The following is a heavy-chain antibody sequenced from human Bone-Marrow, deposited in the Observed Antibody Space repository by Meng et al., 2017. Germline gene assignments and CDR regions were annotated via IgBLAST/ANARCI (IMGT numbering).Heavy chain of an antibody. D-gene: IGHD3-10*01. CDR3: ATSGLLGGTYYFDY. V-gene: IGHV1-69-2*01. CDR2: IDPEDGET. J-gene: IGHJ4*02. CDR1: GYTFTDHY. Sequence: EVHLVQSGAEVKKPGSTVKISCNVSGYTFTDHYIHWVQEAPGKGFEWMGLIDPEDGETRIAEKFQGRITITADTSSDRTFLQLSSLRPEDTAVYYCATSGLLGGTYYFDYWGQGTLVTVSS.